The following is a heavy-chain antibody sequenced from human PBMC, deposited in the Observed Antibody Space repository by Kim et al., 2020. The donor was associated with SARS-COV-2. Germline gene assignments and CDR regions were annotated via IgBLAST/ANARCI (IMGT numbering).Heavy chain of an antibody. V-gene: IGHV4-31*03. CDR1: GGSISSGGYY. CDR3: ARSRWTKDIVVVPAAPEPWFDP. Sequence: SETLSLTCTVSGGSISSGGYYWSWIRQHPGKGLEWIGYIYYSGSTYYNPSLKSRVTISVDTSKNQFSLKLSSVTAADTAVYYCARSRWTKDIVVVPAAPEPWFDPWGQGTLVTVSS. CDR2: IYYSGST. J-gene: IGHJ5*02. D-gene: IGHD2-2*01.